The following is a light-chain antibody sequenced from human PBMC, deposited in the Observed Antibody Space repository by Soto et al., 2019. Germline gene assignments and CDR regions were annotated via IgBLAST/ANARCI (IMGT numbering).Light chain of an antibody. CDR3: QQYDYWTPWT. Sequence: ETVLTQSPATLSVSPGERATLSCRASESVSSNLAWYQQKPGQAPRLLMYGASTRATGTPDRFSGSGSGTEFTLTISSIQSEDFAVYYCQQYDYWTPWTFGQGTKVDIK. CDR2: GAS. CDR1: ESVSSN. J-gene: IGKJ1*01. V-gene: IGKV3-15*01.